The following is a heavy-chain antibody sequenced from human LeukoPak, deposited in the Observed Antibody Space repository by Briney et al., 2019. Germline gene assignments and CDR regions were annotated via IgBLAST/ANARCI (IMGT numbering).Heavy chain of an antibody. CDR1: GFTFSSYS. V-gene: IGHV3-21*01. CDR2: ISSSSSYI. J-gene: IGHJ6*04. Sequence: GGSLRLSCAASGFTFSSYSMNWVRQAPGKGLEWVSSISSSSSYIYYVDSGKGRFTISRDNDKNSLYLQMNSLRAEDTAVYYCAELGITMIGGVWGKGTTVTISS. CDR3: AELGITMIGGV. D-gene: IGHD3-10*02.